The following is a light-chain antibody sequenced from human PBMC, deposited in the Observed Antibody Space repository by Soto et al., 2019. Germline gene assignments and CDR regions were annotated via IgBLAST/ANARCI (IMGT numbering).Light chain of an antibody. CDR2: AAS. V-gene: IGKV1-12*01. Sequence: DIQMTQSPSSVSASVGDRVTITCRASQSISSWLAWYQQRPGKAPKLLIHAASNLRSGVPSRFSGSGSGTDFTLTISSLQPEDCATSYCQQANTFPFTFGPGNKVDVK. CDR3: QQANTFPFT. CDR1: QSISSW. J-gene: IGKJ3*01.